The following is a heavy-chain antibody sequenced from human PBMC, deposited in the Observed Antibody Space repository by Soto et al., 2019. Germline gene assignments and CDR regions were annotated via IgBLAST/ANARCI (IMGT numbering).Heavy chain of an antibody. D-gene: IGHD2-21*02. J-gene: IGHJ4*02. V-gene: IGHV1-3*01. CDR2: INAGNGNT. CDR3: ARSIVVVTALDY. Sequence: ASVKVSCKASGYTFTSYAMHWVRQPPGQRLEWMGWINAGNGNTKYSQKFQGRVTITRDTSASTAYMELSSLRSEDTAVYYCARSIVVVTALDYWGQGARVTVSS. CDR1: GYTFTSYA.